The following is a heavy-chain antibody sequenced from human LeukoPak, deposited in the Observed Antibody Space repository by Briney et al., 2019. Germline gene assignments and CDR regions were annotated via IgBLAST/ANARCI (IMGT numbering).Heavy chain of an antibody. D-gene: IGHD2-2*02. CDR2: ISGSGGST. Sequence: GGSLRLSCAASGFTFSSYALSWVRQAPGKGLEWVSAISGSGGSTYYADSVKGRFTISRDNSKNTLYLQTNSLRAEDTAVYYCAGYNCSSTTCYTGGFDYWGQGTLVTVSS. CDR1: GFTFSSYA. CDR3: AGYNCSSTTCYTGGFDY. J-gene: IGHJ4*02. V-gene: IGHV3-23*01.